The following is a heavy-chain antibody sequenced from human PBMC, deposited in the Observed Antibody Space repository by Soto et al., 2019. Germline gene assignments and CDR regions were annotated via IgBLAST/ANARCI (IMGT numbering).Heavy chain of an antibody. CDR1: GGSISSGCYC. D-gene: IGHD3-22*01. CDR2: IYYSGST. Sequence: SETLSLTCTVSGGSISSGCYCWSWIRQHPGKGLEGIGYIYYSGSTYYNPSLKTRVTISVDTSKNQFSLKLSSVTAADTAVYYCARGGYYYDSSGPHDAFDIWGQGTMVTVSS. J-gene: IGHJ3*02. V-gene: IGHV4-31*03. CDR3: ARGGYYYDSSGPHDAFDI.